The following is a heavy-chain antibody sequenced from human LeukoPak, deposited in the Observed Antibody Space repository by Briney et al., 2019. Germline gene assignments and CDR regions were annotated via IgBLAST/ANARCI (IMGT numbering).Heavy chain of an antibody. CDR2: IYYSGST. D-gene: IGHD6-13*01. V-gene: IGHV4-39*07. J-gene: IGHJ4*02. Sequence: SETLSLTCTVSGGSISSSSYYWGWIRQPPGKGLEWIGSIYYSGSTYYNPSLKSRVTISVDTSKNQFSLKLSSVTAADTAVYYCARGWRSSSYYRYWGQGTLVTVSS. CDR3: ARGWRSSSYYRY. CDR1: GGSISSSSYY.